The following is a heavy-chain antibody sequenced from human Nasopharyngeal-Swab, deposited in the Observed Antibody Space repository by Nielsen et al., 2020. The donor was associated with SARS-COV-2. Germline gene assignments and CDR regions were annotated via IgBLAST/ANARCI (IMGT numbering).Heavy chain of an antibody. CDR3: ARDLSSIWTSGLGV. CDR2: SRNKANGYTT. D-gene: IGHD6-13*01. Sequence: GGSLRLSCSASGFTFSAHYMDWVRQAPGKGLEWFGRSRNKANGYTTEYAASVRGRFTISRDDSEDSLYLQMSSLRTEDTALYYCARDLSSIWTSGLGVWGQGTTVIVSS. J-gene: IGHJ6*02. V-gene: IGHV3-72*01. CDR1: GFTFSAHY.